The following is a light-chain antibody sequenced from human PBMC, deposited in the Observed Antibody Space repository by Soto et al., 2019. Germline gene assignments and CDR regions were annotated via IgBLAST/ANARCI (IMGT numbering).Light chain of an antibody. J-gene: IGLJ2*01. CDR1: SSDVGGYNY. CDR2: DVS. Sequence: QSALTQPASVSGSPGQSITISCTGTSSDVGGYNYVSWYQQHPGKAPKLMIYDVSNRPSGVSNRVSGSKSGNTASLTISGLQAEDEADSYCSSYTSSSTLLFCGGTKLTVL. CDR3: SSYTSSSTLL. V-gene: IGLV2-14*03.